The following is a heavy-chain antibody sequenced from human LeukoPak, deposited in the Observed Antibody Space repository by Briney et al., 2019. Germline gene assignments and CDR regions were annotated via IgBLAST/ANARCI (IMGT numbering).Heavy chain of an antibody. Sequence: GASVKVSCKASGYTFTSYDINWVRQAPGQGLEWMGWMNPNSGNTGYAQKFQGRVTMNRNTSISTAYMELSSLRSEDTAVYYCARAVTYYDYVWGSYRSYYFDYWGQGTLVTVSS. V-gene: IGHV1-8*01. CDR2: MNPNSGNT. CDR1: GYTFTSYD. D-gene: IGHD3-16*02. J-gene: IGHJ4*02. CDR3: ARAVTYYDYVWGSYRSYYFDY.